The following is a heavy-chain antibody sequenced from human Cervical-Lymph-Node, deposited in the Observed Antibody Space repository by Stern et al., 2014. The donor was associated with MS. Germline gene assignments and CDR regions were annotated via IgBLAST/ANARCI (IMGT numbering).Heavy chain of an antibody. Sequence: QVQLVQSGAELEKPGASVKVSCKASGYTFTAHYMHWVRQAPGQGLEWMAWLNPNDGGTTYAPKFQGRVTMTRDTSTGTAYMELSGLRSDATDVYFCARGTGSSWFDYWGQGTLVTVSS. CDR3: ARGTGSSWFDY. CDR2: LNPNDGGT. V-gene: IGHV1-2*02. CDR1: GYTFTAHY. J-gene: IGHJ4*02. D-gene: IGHD6-13*01.